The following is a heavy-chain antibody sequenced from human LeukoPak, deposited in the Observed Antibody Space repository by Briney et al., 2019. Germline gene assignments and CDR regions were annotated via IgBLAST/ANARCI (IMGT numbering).Heavy chain of an antibody. CDR3: AKGRGTTVTSAANY. D-gene: IGHD4-17*01. J-gene: IGHJ4*02. CDR2: ISGSNDNT. V-gene: IGHV3-23*01. Sequence: GGSPRLSCAASGFTFSSYAMSWVRQAPGKGLEWVSSISGSNDNTYYADSVKDRFTISRDNSKNTLSLQMNSLRAEDTAVYYCAKGRGTTVTSAANYWGQGTLVTVSS. CDR1: GFTFSSYA.